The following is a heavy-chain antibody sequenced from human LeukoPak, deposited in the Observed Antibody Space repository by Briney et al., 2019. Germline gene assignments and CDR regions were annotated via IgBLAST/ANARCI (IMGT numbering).Heavy chain of an antibody. CDR3: ATLDRFTDH. V-gene: IGHV3-53*01. J-gene: IGHJ4*02. D-gene: IGHD1-1*01. CDR1: GFTVGNNY. Sequence: PGGSLRLSCAASGFTVGNNYMSWVRQAPGKGLQWVSVIYTGGSTYYAGSVKGRFTISRDKSKNTLYLQMNNLRVDDTAVYYCATLDRFTDHWGQGTLVTVSS. CDR2: IYTGGST.